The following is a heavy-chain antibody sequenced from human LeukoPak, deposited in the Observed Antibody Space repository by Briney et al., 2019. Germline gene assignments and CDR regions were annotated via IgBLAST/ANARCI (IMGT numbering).Heavy chain of an antibody. CDR3: ATPYCGTISCLDVFDI. CDR1: GGSISSSSYY. D-gene: IGHD2-21*01. J-gene: IGHJ3*02. V-gene: IGHV4-39*07. Sequence: SETLSLTCTVSGGSISSSSYYWGWIRQPPGKGLEWIGSIYYSGSTSYNPSLKSRVSISLGTPKSQFSLKLTSVTAADTAVYYCATPYCGTISCLDVFDIWGQGTMVTVSS. CDR2: IYYSGST.